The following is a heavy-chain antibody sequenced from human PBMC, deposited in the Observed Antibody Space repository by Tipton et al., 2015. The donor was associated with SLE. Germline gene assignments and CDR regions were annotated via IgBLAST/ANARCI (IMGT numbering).Heavy chain of an antibody. Sequence: GLVKPSETLSLTCTVSGGSISSHYWSWIRQPPGKGLEWIGYIYYSGSISYNPSLKSRVAISVDTSKNQFSLKLSAVTAADTTVYYCAREWSDAFDIWGQRPIVTVSS. D-gene: IGHD3-3*01. CDR2: IYYSGSI. CDR3: AREWSDAFDI. CDR1: GGSISSHY. J-gene: IGHJ3*02. V-gene: IGHV4-59*11.